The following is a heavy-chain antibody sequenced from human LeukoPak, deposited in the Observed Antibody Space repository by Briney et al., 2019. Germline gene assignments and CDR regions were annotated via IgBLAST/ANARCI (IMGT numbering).Heavy chain of an antibody. CDR1: GFTFSSYA. CDR2: ISGNGDIT. Sequence: GGSLRLSCAASGFTFSSYAMSWVRQAPGKGLEWDSAISGNGDITYYTDSVKGRFTISGDNSKDTLYLQMNSLRAEDTAVYYCAKVTGGDMITYGGLDYWGQGTLVTVSS. V-gene: IGHV3-23*01. CDR3: AKVTGGDMITYGGLDY. J-gene: IGHJ4*02. D-gene: IGHD3-16*01.